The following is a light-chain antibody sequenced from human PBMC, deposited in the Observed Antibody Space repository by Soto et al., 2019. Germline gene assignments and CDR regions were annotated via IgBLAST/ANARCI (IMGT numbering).Light chain of an antibody. CDR3: CSYAGDPYV. J-gene: IGLJ1*01. CDR1: VGL. Sequence: QSVLTQPASVSGSPGQSITISCTGTVGLVSWYQQHPGKVPKLIIYDDTKRPSGVSSRFSGSKSGNTASLTISGLQTEDEADYYCCSYAGDPYVFGTGTKLTVL. CDR2: DDT. V-gene: IGLV2-23*01.